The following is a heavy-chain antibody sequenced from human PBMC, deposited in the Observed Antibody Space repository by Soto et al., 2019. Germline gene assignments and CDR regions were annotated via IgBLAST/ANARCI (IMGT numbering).Heavy chain of an antibody. CDR3: ARLEGLATISYYFDF. CDR2: IYYRGNA. V-gene: IGHV4-39*01. Sequence: SETLSLTCSVSDDSINSDKYYWGWIRQPPGKGLEWIGSIYYRGNAYYNPSLQTRVTKYLDKSKNQFSLKLNSVTAADSVLYFCARLEGLATISYYFDFWGPGALVTVSS. CDR1: DDSINSDKYY. J-gene: IGHJ4*02. D-gene: IGHD3-9*01.